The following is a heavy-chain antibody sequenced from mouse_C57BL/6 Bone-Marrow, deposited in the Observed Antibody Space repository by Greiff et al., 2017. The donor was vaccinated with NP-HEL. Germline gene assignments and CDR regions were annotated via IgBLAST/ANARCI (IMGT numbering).Heavy chain of an antibody. CDR2: ITVKSDNYEA. CDR1: GFTFSNYW. V-gene: IGHV13-2*01. Sequence: VKLVETGGGLVRPGNSLKLSCVTSGFTFSNYWMDWLRQPPGNGLEWIAVITVKSDNYEANYAESVKGRFAISRDDSKSSVYLEMNRVSEEDAATYFCSRGFAYWGQGTLVTVSA. CDR3: SRGFAY. J-gene: IGHJ3*01.